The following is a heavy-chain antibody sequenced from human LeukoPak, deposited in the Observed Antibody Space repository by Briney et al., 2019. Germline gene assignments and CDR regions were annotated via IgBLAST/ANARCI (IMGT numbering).Heavy chain of an antibody. V-gene: IGHV1-18*01. CDR1: GYTFTSYA. D-gene: IGHD5-18*01. CDR3: ARGGGYSYGYSFAFDY. Sequence: ASVKVSCKASGYTFTSYAMNWVRQAPGQGLEWMGWISAYNGNTNYAQKLQGRVTMTTDTSTSTAYMELRSLRSDDTAVYYCARGGGYSYGYSFAFDYWGQGTLVTVSS. CDR2: ISAYNGNT. J-gene: IGHJ4*02.